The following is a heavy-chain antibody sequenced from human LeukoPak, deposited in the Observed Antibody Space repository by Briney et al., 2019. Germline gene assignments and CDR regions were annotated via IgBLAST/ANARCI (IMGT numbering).Heavy chain of an antibody. V-gene: IGHV4-4*02. J-gene: IGHJ4*02. D-gene: IGHD3-10*01. CDR3: AREGYGSGSYYNGYFDY. Sequence: PGGSLRLSCAASGFTFSSYSMNWVRQAPGKGLEWIGEIYHSGSTNYNPSLKSRVTISVDKSKNQFSLKLSSVTAADTAVYYCAREGYGSGSYYNGYFDYWGQGTLVTVSS. CDR2: IYHSGST. CDR1: GFTFSSYSM.